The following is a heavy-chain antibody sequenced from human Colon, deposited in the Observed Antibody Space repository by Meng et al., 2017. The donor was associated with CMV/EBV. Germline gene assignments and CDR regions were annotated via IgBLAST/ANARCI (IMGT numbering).Heavy chain of an antibody. Sequence: GESLKISCAASGFTLRDYYMSWIRQAPGKGLEWVSYISENGRTIYYADSVKGRFTISRDNAKNSLYLQMNSLRAEDTAVYYCARALSGDGMDVWGQGTTVTVS. CDR3: ARALSGDGMDV. CDR1: GFTLRDYY. D-gene: IGHD3-10*01. CDR2: ISENGRTI. V-gene: IGHV3-11*01. J-gene: IGHJ6*02.